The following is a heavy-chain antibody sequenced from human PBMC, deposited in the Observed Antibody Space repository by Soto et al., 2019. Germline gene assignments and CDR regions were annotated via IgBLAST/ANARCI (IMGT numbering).Heavy chain of an antibody. Sequence: QVQLEQSGAEVKKPGSSVKVSCKASRGTFNSYTISWVRQAPGQGLEWMGRVIPMLNIAVYAQKFQGSVTISADKSTDTAYMEFSSLRADDTAVYFCARQEVLIYCSGTYYEVDYMNVWGKGTTVTVSS. CDR3: ARQEVLIYCSGTYYEVDYMNV. CDR2: VIPMLNIA. CDR1: RGTFNSYT. V-gene: IGHV1-69*02. D-gene: IGHD3-10*01. J-gene: IGHJ6*03.